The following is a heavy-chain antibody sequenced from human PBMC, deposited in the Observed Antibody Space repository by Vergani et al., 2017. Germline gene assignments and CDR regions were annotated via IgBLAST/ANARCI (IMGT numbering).Heavy chain of an antibody. CDR2: VSTGTKSQ. CDR3: AREYSSTSGRAFDF. J-gene: IGHJ3*01. V-gene: IGHV3-48*01. Sequence: EVLLVESGGGWVQPGGSLRLSCVVSGFDFSSYIMNWVRQAPGKGLEWVSFVSTGTKSQSYAESVKGRFTISRDSAKNSLYLQMDSLRAEDTAVYYCAREYSSTSGRAFDFWGQGTKVTVSS. D-gene: IGHD2-2*01. CDR1: GFDFSSYI.